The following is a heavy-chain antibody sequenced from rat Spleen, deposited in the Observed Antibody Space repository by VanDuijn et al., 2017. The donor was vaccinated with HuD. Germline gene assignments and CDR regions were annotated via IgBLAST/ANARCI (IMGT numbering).Heavy chain of an antibody. CDR2: IFHDGRPT. CDR1: GFTFPNYD. D-gene: IGHD1-10*01. V-gene: IGHV5-25*01. Sequence: EVQLVESGGGLVQPGRSMKLSCAASGFTFPNYDMAWVRQAPTKGLEWVATIFHDGRPTFYGDSVKGRFTISRDNAQRTLYLQMDSLRPEDTATYYCATGGVYNNYGFAYWGQGTLVTVSS. CDR3: ATGGVYNNYGFAY. J-gene: IGHJ3*01.